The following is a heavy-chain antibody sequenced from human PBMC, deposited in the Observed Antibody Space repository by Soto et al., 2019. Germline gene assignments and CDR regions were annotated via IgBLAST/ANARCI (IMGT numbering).Heavy chain of an antibody. CDR3: ARARVYYYYGMDV. V-gene: IGHV4-30-2*01. J-gene: IGHJ6*02. CDR2: IYHSGST. Sequence: PSETLSLTCAVSGGSISSGGYSWIWIRQPPGKGLEWIGYIYHSGSTYYNPSLKSRVTISVDRSKNQFSLKLSSVTAADTAVYYCARARVYYYYGMDVWGQGTTVTV. CDR1: GGSISSGGYS.